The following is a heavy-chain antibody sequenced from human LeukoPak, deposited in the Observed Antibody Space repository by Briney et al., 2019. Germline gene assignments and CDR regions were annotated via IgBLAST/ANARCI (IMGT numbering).Heavy chain of an antibody. D-gene: IGHD6-13*01. Sequence: ASVKVSCKASGYTFTGYYMHWVRQAPGQGLGWMGWINPNSGGTNYAQKFQGRVTMTRDTSISTAYMELGRLRSDDTAVYYCARGGEQLVLLQYDWGQGTLVTVSS. CDR1: GYTFTGYY. CDR2: INPNSGGT. J-gene: IGHJ4*02. V-gene: IGHV1-2*02. CDR3: ARGGEQLVLLQYD.